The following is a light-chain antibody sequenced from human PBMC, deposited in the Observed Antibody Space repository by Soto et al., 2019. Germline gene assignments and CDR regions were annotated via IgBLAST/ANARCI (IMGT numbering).Light chain of an antibody. J-gene: IGKJ5*01. CDR3: QQYNNWPPIT. V-gene: IGKV3D-15*01. CDR2: ATS. CDR1: RSVSTN. Sequence: EIVMTQSPATLSVSPGERATLSCRASRSVSTNLAWYQQRPGQAPRHLIYATSSRATGGPDRFSGSGSGTEFTLTISSLQSEDFAVYYCQQYNNWPPITFGQGTRLEI.